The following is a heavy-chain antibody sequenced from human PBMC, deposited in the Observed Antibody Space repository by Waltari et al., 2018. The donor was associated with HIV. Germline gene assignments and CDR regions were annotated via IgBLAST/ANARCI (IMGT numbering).Heavy chain of an antibody. CDR3: ARISYDSSAPSV. Sequence: QVQLQQWGAGLLKPSETLSLTCAVYGGSFSGYYWSWIRQPPGKGLEWIGEINHSGSPSYTPSLKSRVTRSVDTSTNQFSLKLSSVTAADTAVYYCARISYDSSAPSVWGQGTMVTVSS. D-gene: IGHD3-22*01. V-gene: IGHV4-34*01. CDR2: INHSGSP. J-gene: IGHJ3*01. CDR1: GGSFSGYY.